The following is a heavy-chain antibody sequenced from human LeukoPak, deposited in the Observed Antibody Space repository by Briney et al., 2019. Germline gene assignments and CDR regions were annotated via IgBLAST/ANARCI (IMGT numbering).Heavy chain of an antibody. CDR2: ISGSGGST. CDR1: GITFSDYG. V-gene: IGHV3-23*01. D-gene: IGHD3-16*01. CDR3: AKLGAYRVYSFIDF. J-gene: IGHJ4*02. Sequence: GGSLRLSCAASGITFSDYGMSWVRRAPGKGLEWVAGISGSGGSTYYSDPVRGRFTISTDTSDNTLHLNMSSLSTDDTAVYFCAKLGAYRVYSFIDFWGQGIPVTVSS.